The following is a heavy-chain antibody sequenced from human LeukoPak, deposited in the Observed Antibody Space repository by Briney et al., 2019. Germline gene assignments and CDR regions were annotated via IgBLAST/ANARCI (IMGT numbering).Heavy chain of an antibody. CDR3: ARRYWNDVSNYYYMDV. CDR2: IIPIFGTA. J-gene: IGHJ6*03. Sequence: ASVKVSCKASGGTFSSYAISWVQQAPGQGLEWMGGIIPIFGTANYAQKFQGRVTITADESTSTAYMELSSLRSEDTAVYYCARRYWNDVSNYYYMDVWGKGTTVTVSS. V-gene: IGHV1-69*13. CDR1: GGTFSSYA. D-gene: IGHD1-1*01.